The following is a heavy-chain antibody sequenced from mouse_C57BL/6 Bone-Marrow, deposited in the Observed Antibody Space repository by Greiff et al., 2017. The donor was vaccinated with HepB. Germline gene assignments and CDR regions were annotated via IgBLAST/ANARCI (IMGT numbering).Heavy chain of an antibody. D-gene: IGHD2-4*01. CDR2: IRNKANGYTT. J-gene: IGHJ3*01. CDR1: GFTFTDYY. Sequence: EVMLVESGGGLVQPGASLRLSCAASGFTFTDYYMSWVRQPPGKAPEWLALIRNKANGYTTEYTASVKGRFTISRDNSRNILYLQMNTLRAEDSATYYCVKAVAYYYYDEGFAYWGQGTLVTVSA. V-gene: IGHV7-4*01. CDR3: VKAVAYYYYDEGFAY.